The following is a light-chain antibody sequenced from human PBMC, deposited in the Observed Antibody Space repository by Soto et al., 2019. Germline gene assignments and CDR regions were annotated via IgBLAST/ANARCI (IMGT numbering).Light chain of an antibody. CDR3: CSYASSSPNDV. CDR1: SSDVGGYNL. J-gene: IGLJ1*01. CDR2: HGS. V-gene: IGLV2-23*01. Sequence: QSVLTQPASVSGSPGQPITISCTGTSSDVGGYNLVSWYQQHPGKAPKLIIYHGSKRPSGVSVRFSGSKSGNTASLAISGLQADDEADYYCCSYASSSPNDVFGPGTKLTVL.